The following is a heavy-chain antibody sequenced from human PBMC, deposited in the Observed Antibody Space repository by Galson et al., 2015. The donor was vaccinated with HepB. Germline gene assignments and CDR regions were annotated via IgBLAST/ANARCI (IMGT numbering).Heavy chain of an antibody. J-gene: IGHJ4*02. CDR1: GGSFSGYY. CDR2: INHSGST. V-gene: IGHV4-34*01. Sequence: ETLSHTCAVYGGSFSGYYWSWIRQPPGKGLEWIGEINHSGSTNYNPSLKSRVTISVDTSKNQFSLKLSSVTAADTAVYYCARGQERTTVIDYWGQGTLVTVSS. D-gene: IGHD4-17*01. CDR3: ARGQERTTVIDY.